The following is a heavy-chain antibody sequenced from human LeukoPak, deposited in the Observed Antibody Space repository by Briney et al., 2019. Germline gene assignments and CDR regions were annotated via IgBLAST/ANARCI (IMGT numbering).Heavy chain of an antibody. CDR1: VFTFSSRA. D-gene: IGHD3-22*01. CDR2: LTGSGGSI. V-gene: IGHV3-23*01. Sequence: GGSLRLSCVGSVFTFSSRAMNWVLQAPGKGLEWVATLTGSGGSIYYADSVKGRFTISRDNSKNTLYLHTTSLRVEDTAVYFCAKENDDTNGYQWDFDFWGQGSLVTVSS. CDR3: AKENDDTNGYQWDFDF. J-gene: IGHJ4*02.